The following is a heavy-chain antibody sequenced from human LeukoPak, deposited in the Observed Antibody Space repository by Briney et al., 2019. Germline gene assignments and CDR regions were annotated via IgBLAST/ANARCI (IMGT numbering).Heavy chain of an antibody. D-gene: IGHD3-10*01. V-gene: IGHV4-39*01. CDR3: ARHGAGYYGSGSYYSGYYYGLDV. Sequence: SETLSLTCTVSGGSISSDSYYWGWIRQPPGQGLEWIGSIYYSGTTYYNPSLKSRVTISVDTSKNHFSLELTSVTAADSAVYYCARHGAGYYGSGSYYSGYYYGLDVWGQGTTVTVSS. J-gene: IGHJ6*02. CDR2: IYYSGTT. CDR1: GGSISSDSYY.